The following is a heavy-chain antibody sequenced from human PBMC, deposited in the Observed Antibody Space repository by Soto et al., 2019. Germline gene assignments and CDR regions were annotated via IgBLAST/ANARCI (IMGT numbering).Heavy chain of an antibody. D-gene: IGHD6-13*01. CDR2: IYYGGTT. J-gene: IGHJ4*02. CDR1: GGSFNGYY. V-gene: IGHV4-34*10. CDR3: ARHSSTWLTYFDY. Sequence: SETLSLTCAVYGGSFNGYYWGWIRHPPEKGLEWIGTIYYGGTTYYNPSLKSRVTMSVDTSKNQFSLRLNSVTAADTAVYYCARHSSTWLTYFDYWGQGTLVTVSS.